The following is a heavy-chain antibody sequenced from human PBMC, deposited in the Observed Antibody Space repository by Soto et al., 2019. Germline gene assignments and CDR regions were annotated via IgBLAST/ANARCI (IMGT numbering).Heavy chain of an antibody. CDR1: GGSFSPYF. V-gene: IGHV4-34*01. J-gene: IGHJ2*01. D-gene: IGHD6-19*01. CDR3: ASLASGWQYYYFDF. CDR2: INHSGST. Sequence: QVQLQQWGAGLLKPSETLSLTCAVYGGSFSPYFWSWIRQHPGKGLEWIGEINHSGSTNYNPSLTRRDTLSVDTSKNQGSLKLTSVTAADTAVYDCASLASGWQYYYFDFWGRGTPVTVSS.